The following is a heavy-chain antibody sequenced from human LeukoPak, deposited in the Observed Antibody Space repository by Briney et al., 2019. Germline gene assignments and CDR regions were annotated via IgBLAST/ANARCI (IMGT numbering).Heavy chain of an antibody. V-gene: IGHV3-30-3*01. CDR1: GFTFSSYA. Sequence: GGSLRLSCAASGFTFSSYAMHWVRQAPGKGLEWVAVISYDGSNKYYADSVKGRFTISRDNSKNTLYLQMNSLRVEDTAVYYCASSRSYNWFDPWGQGTLVTVSS. CDR2: ISYDGSNK. J-gene: IGHJ5*02. CDR3: ASSRSYNWFDP.